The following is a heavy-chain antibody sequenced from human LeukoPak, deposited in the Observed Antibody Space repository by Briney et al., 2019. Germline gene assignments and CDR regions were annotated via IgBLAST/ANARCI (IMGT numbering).Heavy chain of an antibody. J-gene: IGHJ5*02. CDR2: IYHNGNT. CDR1: GYSISSGYY. D-gene: IGHD3-22*01. CDR3: ARDRAYYYDSSGPSWFDP. Sequence: PSETLSLTCAVSGYSISSGYYWGWIRQPPRKGLEWIGSIYHNGNTYYNPSLKSRVTISVDTSKNEFSLKLSSVTAADTAVYYCARDRAYYYDSSGPSWFDPWGQGTLVTVSS. V-gene: IGHV4-38-2*02.